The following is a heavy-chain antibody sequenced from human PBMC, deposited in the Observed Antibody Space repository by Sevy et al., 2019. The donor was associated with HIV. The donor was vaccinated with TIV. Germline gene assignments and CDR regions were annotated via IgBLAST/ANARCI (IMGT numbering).Heavy chain of an antibody. CDR2: ISDSGTST. CDR3: AKALHRVHFGMDV. V-gene: IGHV3-23*01. Sequence: GGSLRLSCAASGFTFSSFAMSWVRQAPGKGLEWVSVISDSGTSTYYADSVKGRFTISRDNSKNTLYLQMNSLGAEDTAVYYCAKALHRVHFGMDVWGQGTTVTVSS. D-gene: IGHD4-4*01. J-gene: IGHJ6*02. CDR1: GFTFSSFA.